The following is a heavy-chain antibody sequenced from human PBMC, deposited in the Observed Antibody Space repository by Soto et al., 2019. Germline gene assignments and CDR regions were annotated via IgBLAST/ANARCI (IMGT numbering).Heavy chain of an antibody. J-gene: IGHJ4*02. D-gene: IGHD6-13*01. CDR3: ARDSQYSTSWQRFDS. CDR2: VNTYNGNP. Sequence: QVPLVPSGVGVKKPGASVKVSCKASGYTFTNYAISWVRQAPGRGLEWMGWVNTYNGNPNYAQIFQGRITMTTDTSTGTAYMELRSLKSDDSAVYYCARDSQYSTSWQRFDSWGQGTLVTVSS. V-gene: IGHV1-18*01. CDR1: GYTFTNYA.